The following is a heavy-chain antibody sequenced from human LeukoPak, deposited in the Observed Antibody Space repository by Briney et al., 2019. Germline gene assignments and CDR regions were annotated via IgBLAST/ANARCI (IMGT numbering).Heavy chain of an antibody. J-gene: IGHJ3*02. CDR2: IYYSGST. Sequence: PSETLSLTCTVSGGSISSGDYYWSWIRQPPGKGLEWIGYIYYSGSTYYNPSLKSRVTISVDMSKNQFSLKLSSVTAADTAVYYCARGSYYYDSSGYYGRHDAFDIWGQGTMVTVSS. V-gene: IGHV4-30-4*02. D-gene: IGHD3-22*01. CDR1: GGSISSGDYY. CDR3: ARGSYYYDSSGYYGRHDAFDI.